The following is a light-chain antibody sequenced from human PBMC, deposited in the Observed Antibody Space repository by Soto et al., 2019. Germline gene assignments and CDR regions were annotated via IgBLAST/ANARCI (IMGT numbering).Light chain of an antibody. CDR1: QGITNR. CDR2: EAS. V-gene: IGKV1-5*01. Sequence: DIQMTQSPSTLSASVGDRVIITCRASQGITNRLAWYQQKPGKAPKLLIYEASSLQSGVPSRISGSGSGREFTLTISRLQSEDSALYYCQQYSNWPTFGQGTRLEIK. J-gene: IGKJ5*01. CDR3: QQYSNWPT.